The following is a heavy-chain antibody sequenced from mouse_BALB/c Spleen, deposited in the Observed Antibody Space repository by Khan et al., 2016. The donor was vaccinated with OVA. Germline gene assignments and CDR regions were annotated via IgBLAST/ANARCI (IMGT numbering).Heavy chain of an antibody. D-gene: IGHD1-1*01. CDR3: ARDHGSSYEYFDY. Sequence: QVQLKESGPGLVAPSQSLSITCTVSGFSLTNYGIHWVRQPPGKGLEWLGVIWAGGSTNYNSALMSRLSISKDNSKSQVFLKMNSLQTEDTAMYYCARDHGSSYEYFDYWGQGTTLTVSS. CDR1: GFSLTNYG. J-gene: IGHJ2*01. CDR2: IWAGGST. V-gene: IGHV2-9*02.